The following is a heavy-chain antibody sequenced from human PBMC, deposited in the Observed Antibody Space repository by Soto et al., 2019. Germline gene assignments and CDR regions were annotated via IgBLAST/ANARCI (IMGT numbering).Heavy chain of an antibody. J-gene: IGHJ4*02. D-gene: IGHD4-17*01. CDR1: GFTFTSSA. CDR2: IVVGSGNT. V-gene: IGHV1-58*01. CDR3: AADLYGGNSRRLRTYYFDY. Sequence: QMQLVQSGPEVKKPGTSVKVSCKASGFTFTSSAVQWVRQARGQRLEWIGWIVVGSGNTNYAQKFQERVTITRDMSTSTAYMELSSLRSEDTAVYYCAADLYGGNSRRLRTYYFDYWGQGTLVTVSS.